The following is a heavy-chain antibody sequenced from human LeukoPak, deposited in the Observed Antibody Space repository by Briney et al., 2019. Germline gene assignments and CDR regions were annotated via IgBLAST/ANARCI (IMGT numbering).Heavy chain of an antibody. V-gene: IGHV3-33*06. J-gene: IGHJ4*02. CDR3: AKDLRGGDTYYYDSSGYQPFDY. Sequence: PGRSLRLSCAASGFTFSSYGMHWVRQAPGKGLEWVAVIWYDGSNKYYADSVKGRFTISRDNSKNTLYLQMNSLRAEDTAVYYCAKDLRGGDTYYYDSSGYQPFDYWGQGTLVTVSS. CDR2: IWYDGSNK. CDR1: GFTFSSYG. D-gene: IGHD3-22*01.